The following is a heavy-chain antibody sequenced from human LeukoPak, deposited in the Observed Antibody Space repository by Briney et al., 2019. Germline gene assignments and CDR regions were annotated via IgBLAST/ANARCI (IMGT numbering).Heavy chain of an antibody. CDR2: ISSSGSTI. J-gene: IGHJ4*02. Sequence: GGSLRLSCAASGFTFSSYEMNWVRQAPGKGLEWVSYISSSGSTIYYADSVKGRFTISRDSAKNSLYLQMNSLRAEDTAAYYCVTFTTTMTTVGYWGQGTLVTVSS. D-gene: IGHD4-17*01. CDR3: VTFTTTMTTVGY. V-gene: IGHV3-48*03. CDR1: GFTFSSYE.